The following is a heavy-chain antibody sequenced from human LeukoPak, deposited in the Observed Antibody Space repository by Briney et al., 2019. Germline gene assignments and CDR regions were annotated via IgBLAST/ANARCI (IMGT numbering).Heavy chain of an antibody. D-gene: IGHD6-13*01. V-gene: IGHV3-30-3*01. J-gene: IGHJ6*03. CDR3: ARVGSSQPLAYYYYMDV. CDR1: GFTFSSYA. CDR2: ISYDGSNK. Sequence: GGSLRLSCAASGFTFSSYAMHWVRQAPGKGLEWVAVISYDGSNKYYADSVKGRFTISRDNSKNTLYLQMNSLRAEDTAVYYCARVGSSQPLAYYYYMDVWGKGTTVTVSS.